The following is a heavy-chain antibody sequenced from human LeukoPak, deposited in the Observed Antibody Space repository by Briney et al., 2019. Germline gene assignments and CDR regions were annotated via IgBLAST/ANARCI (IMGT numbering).Heavy chain of an antibody. CDR1: GFTLSSYA. Sequence: PGGSLRLSCSASGFTLSSYAMYWVRQAPGKGLEYVSAITSNGGSAYYADSVKGRFTISRDNSRNTLYLQMRSLRADDTAVYFCVGFRATAGLYWGQGTLVTVSS. V-gene: IGHV3-64D*06. CDR3: VGFRATAGLY. CDR2: ITSNGGSA. D-gene: IGHD6-13*01. J-gene: IGHJ4*02.